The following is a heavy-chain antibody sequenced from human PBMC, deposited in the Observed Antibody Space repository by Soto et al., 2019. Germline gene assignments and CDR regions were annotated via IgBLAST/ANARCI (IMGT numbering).Heavy chain of an antibody. V-gene: IGHV1-69*02. D-gene: IGHD2-21*01. CDR3: AKVEAVHASRGQLSSAFDI. CDR1: GGTFSIYT. J-gene: IGHJ3*02. Sequence: VQLVQSGAEVRKPGSSVKVSSKASGGTFSIYTIYWVRQATGQGLVWMGRIIPILGITNYAQEFQGRVTITADRSTTTSYIELSSLRSEDTDVYYCAKVEAVHASRGQLSSAFDIWGRGTMVTVSS. CDR2: IIPILGIT.